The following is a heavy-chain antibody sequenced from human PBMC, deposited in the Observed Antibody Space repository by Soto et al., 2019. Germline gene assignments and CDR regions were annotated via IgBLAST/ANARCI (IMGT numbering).Heavy chain of an antibody. J-gene: IGHJ6*02. CDR3: ARDPGTHYYYGMDV. V-gene: IGHV3-21*01. D-gene: IGHD1-1*01. Sequence: GGSLRLSCAASGFTFSSYSMNWVRQAPGKGLEWVSSISSSSSYVYYADSVKGRFTISRDNAKNSLYLQMNSLRAEDTAVYYCARDPGTHYYYGMDVWGQGTTVTVSS. CDR1: GFTFSSYS. CDR2: ISSSSSYV.